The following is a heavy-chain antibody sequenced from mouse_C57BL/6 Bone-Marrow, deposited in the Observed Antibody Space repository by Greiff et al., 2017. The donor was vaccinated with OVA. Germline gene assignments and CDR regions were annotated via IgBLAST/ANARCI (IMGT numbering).Heavy chain of an antibody. V-gene: IGHV1-53*01. D-gene: IGHD2-1*01. CDR1: GYTFTSYW. Sequence: LVESGTELVKPGASVKLSCKASGYTFTSYWMHWVKQRPGQGLEWIGNINPSNGGTNYNEKFKSKATLTVDKSSSTAYMQLSSLTSEDSAVYYCARRSYYGNWKYFDVWGTGTTVTVSS. CDR2: INPSNGGT. J-gene: IGHJ1*03. CDR3: ARRSYYGNWKYFDV.